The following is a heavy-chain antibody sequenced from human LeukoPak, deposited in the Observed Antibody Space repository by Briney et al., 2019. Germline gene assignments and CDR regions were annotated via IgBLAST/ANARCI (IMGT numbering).Heavy chain of an antibody. CDR1: GFTFSSYA. V-gene: IGHV3-23*01. CDR3: VKDSSSGDYTRAFDI. Sequence: GGSLRLSCEAYGFTFSSYAMTWVRQAPGKGLEWVSTISGSGRTTYYADSVKGRFTVSRDSSKNTLYLQMSSLRAEDTALYYCVKDSSSGDYTRAFDIWGQGTLVTVSS. J-gene: IGHJ3*02. CDR2: ISGSGRTT. D-gene: IGHD4-17*01.